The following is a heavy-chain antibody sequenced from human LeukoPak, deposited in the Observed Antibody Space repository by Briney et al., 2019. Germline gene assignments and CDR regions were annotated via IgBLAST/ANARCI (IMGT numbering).Heavy chain of an antibody. CDR2: TYYDGST. Sequence: PSETLSLTCTVSGGSISSYYWSWIRQPAGKGLEWIGSTYYDGSTYYNPSLKSRVTISRDTSKDQFSLRLSSVTAADTAVYYCARRSSGRPVDYWGQGTLVTVSS. CDR1: GGSISSYY. J-gene: IGHJ4*02. V-gene: IGHV4-4*07. CDR3: ARRSSGRPVDY. D-gene: IGHD3-3*01.